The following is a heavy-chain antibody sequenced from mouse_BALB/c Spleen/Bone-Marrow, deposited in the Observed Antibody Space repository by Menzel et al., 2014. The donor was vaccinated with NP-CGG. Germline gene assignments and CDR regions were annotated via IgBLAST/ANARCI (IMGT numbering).Heavy chain of an antibody. Sequence: LVKTGASVKISCKASGYSFTGYYMHWVKQSHGKSLEWIGYISCYNGATSYNQKFKGKATFTVDTSSSTAYMQFNSLTSEDSAFYSCARGDGYYVDFDYWGQGTTLTVSS. V-gene: IGHV1S34*01. CDR3: ARGDGYYVDFDY. CDR1: GYSFTGYY. CDR2: ISCYNGAT. D-gene: IGHD2-3*01. J-gene: IGHJ2*01.